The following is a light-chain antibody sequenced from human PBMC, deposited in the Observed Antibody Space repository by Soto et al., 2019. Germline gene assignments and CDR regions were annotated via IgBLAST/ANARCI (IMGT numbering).Light chain of an antibody. CDR2: DAS. Sequence: DIQMTQSPSTLSASIGDRVTIACRASQSVSNWLAWYQQKPGKAPKLLIYDASSLESGVPSRFSGSGSGTEYTLTISSLQPDDSATYYCQQYNDYFQTFGQGTTVEI. J-gene: IGKJ1*01. V-gene: IGKV1-5*01. CDR1: QSVSNW. CDR3: QQYNDYFQT.